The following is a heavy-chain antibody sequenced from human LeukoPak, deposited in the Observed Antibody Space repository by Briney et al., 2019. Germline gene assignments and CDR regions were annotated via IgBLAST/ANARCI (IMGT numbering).Heavy chain of an antibody. D-gene: IGHD3-10*01. CDR3: AKDLRYGSGYDY. J-gene: IGHJ4*02. Sequence: GRSLRLSCAASGFTFDDYAMHWVRQAPGKGLEWVSGISWNSGSIGYADSVKGRFTISRDNAKNSLYLQMNSLRAEDTALYYCAKDLRYGSGYDYWGQGTLVTVSS. CDR1: GFTFDDYA. CDR2: ISWNSGSI. V-gene: IGHV3-9*01.